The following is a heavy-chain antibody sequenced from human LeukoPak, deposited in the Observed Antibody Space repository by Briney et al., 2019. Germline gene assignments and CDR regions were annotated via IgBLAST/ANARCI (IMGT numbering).Heavy chain of an antibody. Sequence: ASVKVSCKASGYTFTSYDINGVRQATGQGREWMGWMNPNSGNTGYAQKFQGRVTMTRNTSISTAYMELSSLRSEDTAVYYCAREVGSGLFYYYYGMDVWGQGTTVTVSS. D-gene: IGHD6-19*01. CDR1: GYTFTSYD. CDR2: MNPNSGNT. CDR3: AREVGSGLFYYYYGMDV. J-gene: IGHJ6*02. V-gene: IGHV1-8*01.